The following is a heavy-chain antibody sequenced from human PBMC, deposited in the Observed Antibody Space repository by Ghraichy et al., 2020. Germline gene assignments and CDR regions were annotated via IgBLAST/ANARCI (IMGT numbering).Heavy chain of an antibody. V-gene: IGHV3-48*02. CDR2: ISSSGSTI. CDR1: GFTFSSYT. CDR3: AKEAVTGTYNWFDS. Sequence: GVSLRLSCVASGFTFSSYTMNWVRQAPGKGLEWVSYISSSGSTIYYADSVKGRFTISRDNAKNSLYLQMNSLRDEDTAVYFCAKEAVTGTYNWFDSWGQGTLVTVSS. D-gene: IGHD6-19*01. J-gene: IGHJ5*01.